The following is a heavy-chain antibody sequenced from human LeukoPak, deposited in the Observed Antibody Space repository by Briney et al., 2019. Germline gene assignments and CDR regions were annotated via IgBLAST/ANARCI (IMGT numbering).Heavy chain of an antibody. V-gene: IGHV3-66*01. CDR2: IYSGGST. CDR3: ARGDIAAAGSFDY. J-gene: IGHJ4*02. D-gene: IGHD6-13*01. CDR1: GFTVSSNY. Sequence: GGSLRLSCAASGFTVSSNYMSWVHQAPGKGLEWVSVIYSGGSTYYADSVKGRFTISRDNSKNTLYLQMNSLRAEDTAVYYCARGDIAAAGSFDYWGQGTLVTVSS.